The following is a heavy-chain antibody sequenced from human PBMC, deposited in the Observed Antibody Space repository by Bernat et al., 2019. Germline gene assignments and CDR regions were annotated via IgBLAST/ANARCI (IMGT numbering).Heavy chain of an antibody. J-gene: IGHJ4*02. CDR3: ARRSLVVGPRAVIDY. D-gene: IGHD2-15*01. V-gene: IGHV4-39*01. CDR1: GGSISSSSYY. Sequence: QLQLQESGSGLVKPSETLSLTYTVSGGSISSSSYYWGWIRQPPGKGLEWIGSIYYSGSTYYNPSLKSRVTISVDTSKNQFSLKLSSVTAADTAVYYCARRSLVVGPRAVIDYWGQGTLVTVSS. CDR2: IYYSGST.